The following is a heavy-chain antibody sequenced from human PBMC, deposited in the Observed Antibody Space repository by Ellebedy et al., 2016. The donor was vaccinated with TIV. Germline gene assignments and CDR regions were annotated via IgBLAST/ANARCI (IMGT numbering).Heavy chain of an antibody. CDR3: AKGNSGNFGY. J-gene: IGHJ4*02. Sequence: PGGSLRLSCAASGFTFSSYWMSWVRQAPGKGLEWVASINQDGTDKYYVDSVKGRFTISRDNSKNTVYLQMNSLRAEDTALYYCAKGNSGNFGYWGQGTLVTVSS. CDR2: INQDGTDK. CDR1: GFTFSSYW. D-gene: IGHD3-22*01. V-gene: IGHV3-7*03.